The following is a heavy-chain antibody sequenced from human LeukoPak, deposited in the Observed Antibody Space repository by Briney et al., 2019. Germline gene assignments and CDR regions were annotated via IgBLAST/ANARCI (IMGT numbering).Heavy chain of an antibody. Sequence: SSETLSLTCAVYGGSFSGYYWSWIRQPPGKGLEWIGEINHSGSTNYNPSLKSRVIISVDTSKNQFSLKLSSVTAADTAVYYCARVSLYVWGSYRYPFDYWGQGTLVTVSS. CDR1: GGSFSGYY. CDR3: ARVSLYVWGSYRYPFDY. J-gene: IGHJ4*02. CDR2: INHSGST. D-gene: IGHD3-16*02. V-gene: IGHV4-34*01.